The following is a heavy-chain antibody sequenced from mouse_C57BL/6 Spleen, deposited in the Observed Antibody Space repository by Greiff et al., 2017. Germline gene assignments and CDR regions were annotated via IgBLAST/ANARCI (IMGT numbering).Heavy chain of an antibody. V-gene: IGHV2-3*01. Sequence: QVQLQQSGPGLVAPSQSLPITCTVSGFSLPSYGVSWVRQPPGKGLEWLGVIWGDGSTNYHSALISRLSISKDNSKSQVFLKLNSLQTDNTATYYGAKPYCYSNLYAMDYWGQGTSVTVSS. J-gene: IGHJ4*01. CDR1: GFSLPSYG. CDR2: IWGDGST. CDR3: AKPYCYSNLYAMDY. D-gene: IGHD2-5*01.